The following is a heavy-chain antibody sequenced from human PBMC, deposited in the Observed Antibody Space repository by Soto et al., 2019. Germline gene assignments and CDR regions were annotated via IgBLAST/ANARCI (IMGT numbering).Heavy chain of an antibody. J-gene: IGHJ4*02. CDR2: IYHSGTT. V-gene: IGHV4-4*02. CDR1: GASMSSSTW. CDR3: AIPGPDDFHY. Sequence: QVQLQESGPGLVKPSGTLSLTCAVSGASMSSSTWWSWVRQSPGKGLEWIGEIYHSGTTNYNPSLKSRVTISVDKSKKEFSLKLSSVTAADTAVYYCAIPGPDDFHYWGQGTLVTVSS.